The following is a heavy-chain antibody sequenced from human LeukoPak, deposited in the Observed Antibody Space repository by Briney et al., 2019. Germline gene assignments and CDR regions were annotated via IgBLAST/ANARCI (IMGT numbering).Heavy chain of an antibody. Sequence: GGSLRLSCAASGFTLSSYSMNWVRQAPGKGLEWVSSISSSSYIYYADSVKGRFTISRDNAKNSLYLQMNSLRAEDTAVYYCARGKGSWYYFDYWGQGTLVTVSS. V-gene: IGHV3-21*01. CDR2: ISSSSYI. D-gene: IGHD6-13*01. CDR3: ARGKGSWYYFDY. J-gene: IGHJ4*02. CDR1: GFTLSSYS.